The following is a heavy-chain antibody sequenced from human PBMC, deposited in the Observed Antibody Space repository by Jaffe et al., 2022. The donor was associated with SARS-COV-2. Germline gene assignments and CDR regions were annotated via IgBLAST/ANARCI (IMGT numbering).Heavy chain of an antibody. CDR3: TTLHKLGSDAFDI. CDR1: GFTFSNAW. J-gene: IGHJ3*02. V-gene: IGHV3-15*01. Sequence: EVQLVESGGGLVKPGGSLRLSCAASGFTFSNAWMSWVRQAPGKGLEWVGRIKSKTDGGTTDYAAPVKGRFTISRDDSKNTLYLQMNSLKTEDTAVYYCTTLHKLGSDAFDIWGQGTMVTVSS. D-gene: IGHD3-10*01. CDR2: IKSKTDGGTT.